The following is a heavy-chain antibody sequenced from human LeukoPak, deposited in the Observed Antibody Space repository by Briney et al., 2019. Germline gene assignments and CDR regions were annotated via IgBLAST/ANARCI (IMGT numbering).Heavy chain of an antibody. D-gene: IGHD6-6*01. V-gene: IGHV1-46*01. J-gene: IGHJ4*02. CDR2: INPSGGST. CDR3: ARDGPRIAALGEDFDY. Sequence: ASVKVSCKASGYTFTAYHMHWVRQAPGQGLEWMGIINPSGGSTSYAQKFQGRVTMTRDTSTSIVYMELSSLRSEDTAVYYCARDGPRIAALGEDFDYWGQGTLVTVSS. CDR1: GYTFTAYH.